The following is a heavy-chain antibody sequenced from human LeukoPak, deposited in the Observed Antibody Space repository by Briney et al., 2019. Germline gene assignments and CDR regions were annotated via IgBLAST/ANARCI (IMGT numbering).Heavy chain of an antibody. D-gene: IGHD3-10*01. CDR3: ARVRTHYYGSGSYAY. CDR1: GGTFSKNV. J-gene: IGHJ4*02. Sequence: ASVKVSCKASGGTFSKNVVSWVRQATGQGLEWMGWINPNSGNTGYAQKFQGRVTMTRNTSISTAYMELSSLRSEDTAVYYCARVRTHYYGSGSYAYWGQGTLVTVSS. V-gene: IGHV1-8*01. CDR2: INPNSGNT.